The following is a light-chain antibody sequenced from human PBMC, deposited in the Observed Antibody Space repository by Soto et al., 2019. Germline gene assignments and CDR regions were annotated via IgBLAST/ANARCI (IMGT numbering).Light chain of an antibody. CDR2: DSS. Sequence: EIVLTQSPATLSLSPGERATLSCRASQSLSSNFLAWYQQKPGQPPRLLIYDSSTRATGFPDRFSGSGSGTDFTLTISRLDPEDFAVYFCQQYGSSPRTFGQGTKVDIK. J-gene: IGKJ1*01. CDR1: QSLSSNF. V-gene: IGKV3-20*01. CDR3: QQYGSSPRT.